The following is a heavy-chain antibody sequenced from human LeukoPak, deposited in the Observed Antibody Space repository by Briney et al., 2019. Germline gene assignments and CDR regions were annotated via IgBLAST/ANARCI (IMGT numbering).Heavy chain of an antibody. CDR3: AKSGHPRSIAAAVIMDV. CDR2: ISWDGGST. V-gene: IGHV3-43D*03. J-gene: IGHJ6*04. D-gene: IGHD6-13*01. CDR1: GFTLDDYA. Sequence: GGSLRVSCAASGFTLDDYAIHWVRQAPGKGLEWVSLISWDGGSTYYADSVKGRFTISRDNSKNSLYLQMNSLRAEDTALYDCAKSGHPRSIAAAVIMDVWGEGTTVTVSS.